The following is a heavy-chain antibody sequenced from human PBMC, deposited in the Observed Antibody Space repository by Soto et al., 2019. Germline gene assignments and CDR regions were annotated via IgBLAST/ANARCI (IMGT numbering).Heavy chain of an antibody. V-gene: IGHV3-53*01. CDR3: ARHGSHSSVGWFDP. J-gene: IGHJ5*02. Sequence: EVQLVESGGGLIQPGGSLRLSCAASGFTVSSNYMSWVRQAPGKGLEWVSVIYSGGSTYYADSVKGRFTISRDNSKNTLYLQMNSLRAEDTAVYYCARHGSHSSVGWFDPWGQGTLVTVSS. CDR1: GFTVSSNY. CDR2: IYSGGST. D-gene: IGHD1-26*01.